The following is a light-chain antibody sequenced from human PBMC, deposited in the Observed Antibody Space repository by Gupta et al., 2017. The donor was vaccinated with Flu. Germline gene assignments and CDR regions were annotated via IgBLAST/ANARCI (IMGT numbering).Light chain of an antibody. Sequence: PGQTATITCSGDALPRKYAYWYQQKSGRAPVLVIYEDTKRPSGIPVRFSGSSSGTMATLTVSGAQVDDEADYYCYAPDSSGYPRFGGGTKLTVL. V-gene: IGLV3-10*01. J-gene: IGLJ3*02. CDR3: YAPDSSGYPR. CDR2: EDT. CDR1: ALPRKY.